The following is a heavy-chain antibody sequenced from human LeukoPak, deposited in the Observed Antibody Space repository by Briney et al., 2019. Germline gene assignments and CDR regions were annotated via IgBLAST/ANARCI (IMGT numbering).Heavy chain of an antibody. CDR2: IQGYGIEK. V-gene: IGHV3-7*05. CDR1: GFPLIYYL. Sequence: GGALRLSCVAPGFPLIYYLRSWVPQAPGKGPGWVANIQGYGIEKHYVESVRGRFTISRNNAKNSLYIQMNSLRAEDTGVYYCARDNAGSGWVYWGQGTLVTVSS. D-gene: IGHD6-19*01. CDR3: ARDNAGSGWVY. J-gene: IGHJ4*02.